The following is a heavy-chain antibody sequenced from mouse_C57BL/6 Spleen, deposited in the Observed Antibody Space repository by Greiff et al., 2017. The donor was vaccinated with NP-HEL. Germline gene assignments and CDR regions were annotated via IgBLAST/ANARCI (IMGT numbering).Heavy chain of an antibody. J-gene: IGHJ1*03. CDR3: ARGYYYGSISHWYFDV. CDR2: ISSGGSYT. CDR1: GFTFSSYG. D-gene: IGHD1-1*01. Sequence: EVKLMESGGDLVKPGGSLKLSCAASGFTFSSYGMSWVRQTPDKRLEWVATISSGGSYTYYPDSVKGRFTISRDNAKNTLYLQMSSLKSEDTAMYYCARGYYYGSISHWYFDVWGTGTTVTVSS. V-gene: IGHV5-6*01.